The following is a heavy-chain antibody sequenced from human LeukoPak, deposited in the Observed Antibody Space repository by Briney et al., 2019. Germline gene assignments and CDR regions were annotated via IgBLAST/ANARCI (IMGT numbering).Heavy chain of an antibody. CDR3: ARARGNTYGYFEY. J-gene: IGHJ4*02. CDR2: INGDASST. V-gene: IGHV3-74*01. Sequence: GGSLRLSCAAYGLTLSGYWMHWVRQAPGKGLVWVSRINGDASSTSYADSVKGRFTISRDNAKSTLYLQMNSLRVEDTAVYYCARARGNTYGYFEYWGQGTQVTVSS. CDR1: GLTLSGYW. D-gene: IGHD5-18*01.